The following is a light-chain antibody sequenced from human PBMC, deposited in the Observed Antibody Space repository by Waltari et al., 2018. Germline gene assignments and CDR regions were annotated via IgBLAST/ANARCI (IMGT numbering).Light chain of an antibody. Sequence: SVLPHPPSASGTPGHRASIAGSGSYSNIGSHYVYWYQQLPGTAPKLHIFNKTPRPSGVPDRFSGSKSGTSASLAISGLRSEDEADYYCAAWDDNLRGVFGGGTRLAVL. CDR3: AAWDDNLRGV. J-gene: IGLJ2*01. CDR2: NKT. CDR1: YSNIGSHY. V-gene: IGLV1-47*01.